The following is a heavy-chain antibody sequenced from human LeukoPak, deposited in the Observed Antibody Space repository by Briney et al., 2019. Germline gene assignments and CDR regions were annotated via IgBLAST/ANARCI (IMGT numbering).Heavy chain of an antibody. CDR2: MSSSGST. CDR3: ARRRRNYAVDS. CDR1: GGSISSSDYY. V-gene: IGHV4-39*01. D-gene: IGHD2-2*01. J-gene: IGHJ5*01. Sequence: SETLSLTCIVSGGSISSSDYYWGWIRLPPGKGLEWIGSMSSSGSTYYNPSLKSRVTMSVDTSSNQFSLKLNSVTAADTAVYYCARRRRNYAVDSWGQGTLVTDSS.